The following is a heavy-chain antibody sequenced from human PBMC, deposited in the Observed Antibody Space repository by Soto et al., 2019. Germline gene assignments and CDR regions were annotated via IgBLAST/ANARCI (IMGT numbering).Heavy chain of an antibody. CDR1: GASISSRNW. D-gene: IGHD3-10*01. J-gene: IGHJ6*02. V-gene: IGHV4-4*02. CDR2: IYHTGTT. Sequence: PSETLSLTCGVSGASISSRNWWSWVRQSPAKGLEWIGEIYHTGTTNYNPSLKSRVTLSVDKSKNQFSLTLTSVTAADTAVYYCARGLLWFGESYYYGMDVWGQGTTVTVSS. CDR3: ARGLLWFGESYYYGMDV.